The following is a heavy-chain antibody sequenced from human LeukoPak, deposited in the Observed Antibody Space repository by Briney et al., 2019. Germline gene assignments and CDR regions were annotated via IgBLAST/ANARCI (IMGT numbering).Heavy chain of an antibody. V-gene: IGHV3-74*01. CDR2: INSDGSST. Sequence: GGSLRLSCAASGFTFSSYWMHWVRQAPGKGLVWVSRINSDGSSTSYADSVKGRFTISRDNAKNTLYLQMNSLRAEDTAVYYCAKASKTHGSGSYYSEIDYWGQGTLVTVSS. CDR3: AKASKTHGSGSYYSEIDY. D-gene: IGHD3-10*01. CDR1: GFTFSSYW. J-gene: IGHJ4*02.